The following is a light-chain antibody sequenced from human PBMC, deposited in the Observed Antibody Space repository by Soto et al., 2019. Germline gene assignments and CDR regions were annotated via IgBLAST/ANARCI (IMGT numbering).Light chain of an antibody. CDR2: ANT. CDR1: SSNIGAGYD. J-gene: IGLJ1*01. V-gene: IGLV1-40*01. CDR3: QSSDNRLTTSYV. Sequence: QSVLTQPPSVSGAPGQRVTISCTGNSSNIGAGYDVQWYQQLPGTAPKLLIYANTTRPSGVPARFSGSKSGTSASLAITGLQAEDEADYYCQSSDNRLTTSYVFGSGTKLTVL.